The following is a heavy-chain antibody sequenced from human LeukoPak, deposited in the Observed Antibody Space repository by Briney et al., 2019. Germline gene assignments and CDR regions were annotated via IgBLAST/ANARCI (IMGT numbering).Heavy chain of an antibody. CDR3: AKRWYDSSGYTP. CDR2: ISGSGGST. J-gene: IGHJ4*02. D-gene: IGHD3-22*01. V-gene: IGHV3-23*01. CDR1: GFIFSSYA. Sequence: GGSLRLSCAASGFIFSSYAMSWVRQAPGKGLEWVSAISGSGGSTYYADSVKGRFTISRDNSKNTLYLQMNSLRAEDTAVYYCAKRWYDSSGYTPWGQGTLVTVSS.